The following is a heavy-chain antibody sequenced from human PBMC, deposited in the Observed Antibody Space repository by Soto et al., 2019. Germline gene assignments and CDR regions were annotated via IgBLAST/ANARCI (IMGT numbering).Heavy chain of an antibody. CDR1: GFTFSSYA. Sequence: GGSLRLSCAASGFTFSSYAMSWVRQAPGKGLEWVSAISGSGGSTYYADSVKGRFTISRDNSKNTLYLQMNSLRAEDTAVYYYAKVGYYYDSSGYYYFDYWGQGTLVTVSS. D-gene: IGHD3-22*01. V-gene: IGHV3-23*01. CDR3: AKVGYYYDSSGYYYFDY. J-gene: IGHJ4*02. CDR2: ISGSGGST.